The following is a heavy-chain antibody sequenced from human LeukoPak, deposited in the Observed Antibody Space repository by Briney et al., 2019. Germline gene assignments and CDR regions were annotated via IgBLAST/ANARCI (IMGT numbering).Heavy chain of an antibody. CDR3: ARDNVSLGELSLYDY. J-gene: IGHJ4*02. CDR1: GFTFSSHW. V-gene: IGHV3-7*01. Sequence: GGSLRLSCAASGFTFSSHWMSWVRQAPGKGLEWVANIKQDGSEKYYVDSVKGRFTISRDNAKNSLYLQMNSLRAEDTAVYYCARDNVSLGELSLYDYWGQGTLVTVSS. D-gene: IGHD3-16*02. CDR2: IKQDGSEK.